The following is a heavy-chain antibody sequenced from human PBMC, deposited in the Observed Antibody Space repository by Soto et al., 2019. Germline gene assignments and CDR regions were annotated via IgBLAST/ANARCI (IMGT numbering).Heavy chain of an antibody. CDR1: GGSISSYY. V-gene: IGHV4-4*07. Sequence: SETLSLTCTVSGGSISSYYWSWIRQPAGKGLEWIGRIYTSGSTNYNPSLKSRVTMSVDTSKNQFSLKLSSVTAADTAVYYCARCYYDRSGYFAGYYYYGMDVWGQGTTVTVSS. D-gene: IGHD3-22*01. J-gene: IGHJ6*02. CDR3: ARCYYDRSGYFAGYYYYGMDV. CDR2: IYTSGST.